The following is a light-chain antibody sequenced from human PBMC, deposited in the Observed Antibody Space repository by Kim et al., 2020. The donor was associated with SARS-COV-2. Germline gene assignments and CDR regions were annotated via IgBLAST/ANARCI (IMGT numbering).Light chain of an antibody. CDR2: KDS. CDR1: ALPKQY. J-gene: IGLJ2*01. V-gene: IGLV3-25*03. Sequence: PGQTDRITCSGDALPKQYAYWYQQKPGQAPVLVIYKDSERPSGIPERFSGSSSGTTVTLTISGVQAEDEADYYCQSADSSGTYHVVFGGGTKVTVL. CDR3: QSADSSGTYHVV.